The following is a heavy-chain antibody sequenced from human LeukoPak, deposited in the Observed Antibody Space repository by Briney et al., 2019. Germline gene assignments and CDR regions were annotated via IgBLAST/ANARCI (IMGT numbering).Heavy chain of an antibody. Sequence: SVKVSCKASGGTFTSYAISWVRQAPGPGLEWMGGIIPIFGTANYAQKFQGRVTITSDESTSTAYIELSSVRSEDTAVYYCSGDLDSSGPGVDYWGQGTLVTVSS. CDR3: SGDLDSSGPGVDY. J-gene: IGHJ4*02. V-gene: IGHV1-69*13. D-gene: IGHD6-19*01. CDR1: GGTFTSYA. CDR2: IIPIFGTA.